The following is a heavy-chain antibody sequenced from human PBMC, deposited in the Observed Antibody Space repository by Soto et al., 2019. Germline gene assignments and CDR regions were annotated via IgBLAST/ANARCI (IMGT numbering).Heavy chain of an antibody. Sequence: QVQLVESGGGVAQPGRSLRLSCAASGFTFSSHSMHWVRQAPGKGLEWVAVIAFDGSYKYYADSVKGRFTISRDNSKNTLYLQMNSLRAEDTALYYCARGAGIIVAGTSFEYWGQGTLVTVSS. CDR3: ARGAGIIVAGTSFEY. J-gene: IGHJ4*02. CDR1: GFTFSSHS. D-gene: IGHD6-19*01. CDR2: IAFDGSYK. V-gene: IGHV3-30*04.